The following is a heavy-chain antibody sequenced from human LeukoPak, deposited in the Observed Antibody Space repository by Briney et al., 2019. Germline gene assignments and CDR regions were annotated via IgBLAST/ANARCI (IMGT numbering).Heavy chain of an antibody. CDR1: GGTFSSYA. J-gene: IGHJ4*02. CDR2: IIPIFGTA. Sequence: SVKVSCKASGGTFSSYAISWVRQAPGQGLEWTGGIIPIFGTANYAQKFQGRVTITTDESTSTAYMELSSLRSEDTAVYYCANQYCTNGVCFPDFDYWGQGTLVTVSS. D-gene: IGHD2-8*01. CDR3: ANQYCTNGVCFPDFDY. V-gene: IGHV1-69*05.